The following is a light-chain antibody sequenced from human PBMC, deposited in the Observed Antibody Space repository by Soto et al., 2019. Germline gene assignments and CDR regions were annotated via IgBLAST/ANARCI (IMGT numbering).Light chain of an antibody. Sequence: ETVLTQSPGTLSLSPGERATLFCRASQSISNSYLAWYQQKPGQAPSLLIFGASSRATGIPDRFSGSGSGTEFTLTISRLEPEDFAVYYCQQHGRSPPSWTFGQGTKVEIK. J-gene: IGKJ1*01. CDR3: QQHGRSPPSWT. CDR2: GAS. CDR1: QSISNSY. V-gene: IGKV3-20*01.